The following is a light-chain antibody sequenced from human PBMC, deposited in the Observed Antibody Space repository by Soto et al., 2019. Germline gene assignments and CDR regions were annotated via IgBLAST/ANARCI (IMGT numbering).Light chain of an antibody. CDR3: NSYTTTSSWV. Sequence: QSALTQPASVSGSPGQSITISCTGTSSDIGGYNYVSWYQQHPGKAPKLIIYEVTTRPSGVSNRFSGSKSGNTASLTISGLQAEDEADYYCNSYTTTSSWVFGGGTKLTVL. CDR1: SSDIGGYNY. V-gene: IGLV2-14*01. CDR2: EVT. J-gene: IGLJ3*02.